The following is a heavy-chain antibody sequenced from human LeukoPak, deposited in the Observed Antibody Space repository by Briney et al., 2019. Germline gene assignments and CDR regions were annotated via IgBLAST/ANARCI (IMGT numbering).Heavy chain of an antibody. CDR2: MYYSGST. J-gene: IGHJ6*02. Sequence: PSETLSLTCTVSGGSISSGGSYWSWIRQHPGKGLEWIGYMYYSGSTYYNPSLKSRVTISVDTSKNQFSLKLSSVTAADTAVYYCARGSDRYYDFWSGYPYYYGMDVWGQGTTVTVSS. D-gene: IGHD3-3*01. V-gene: IGHV4-31*03. CDR3: ARGSDRYYDFWSGYPYYYGMDV. CDR1: GGSISSGGSY.